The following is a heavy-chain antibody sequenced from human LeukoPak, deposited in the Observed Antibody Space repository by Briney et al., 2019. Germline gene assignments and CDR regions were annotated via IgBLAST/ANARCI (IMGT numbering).Heavy chain of an antibody. D-gene: IGHD3-10*01. J-gene: IGHJ6*03. V-gene: IGHV3-30*02. CDR3: TRAGGLVRGVHYYYMDV. CDR2: IRYDGSDK. Sequence: GGSLRLSCAASGFTFSTYGMHWVRQAPGKGVERVAFIRYDGSDKYYADSVKGRFTISRDNSKNTLSLQMNSLRPEDTAVYYCTRAGGLVRGVHYYYMDVWGKGTTVTISS. CDR1: GFTFSTYG.